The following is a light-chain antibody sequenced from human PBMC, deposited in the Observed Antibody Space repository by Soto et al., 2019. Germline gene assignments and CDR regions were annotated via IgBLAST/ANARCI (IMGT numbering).Light chain of an antibody. Sequence: QPVLTQPPSASGTPGQRVTISCSGSSSNIGSNYVYWYQQLPGTAPKLLIYSSNQRPSGVPDRFSGSKSGTSASLAISGLRSEDEADYYCAAWDDSLSGVVFGGGTKVTVL. J-gene: IGLJ2*01. CDR3: AAWDDSLSGVV. CDR1: SSNIGSNY. V-gene: IGLV1-47*02. CDR2: SSN.